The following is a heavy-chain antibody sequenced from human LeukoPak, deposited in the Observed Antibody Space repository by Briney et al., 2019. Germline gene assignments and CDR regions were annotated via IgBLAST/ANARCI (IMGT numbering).Heavy chain of an antibody. V-gene: IGHV5-10-1*01. CDR1: GYRFTSYW. CDR3: ARLEGPAYCGGDCYYFDY. D-gene: IGHD2-21*02. Sequence: GESLKISCKGSGYRFTSYWISWVRQMPGKGLEWMGRIDPSDSYTNYSPSFQGHVTISADKSISTAYLQWSSLKASDTAMYYCARLEGPAYCGGDCYYFDYWGQGTLVTVSS. CDR2: IDPSDSYT. J-gene: IGHJ4*02.